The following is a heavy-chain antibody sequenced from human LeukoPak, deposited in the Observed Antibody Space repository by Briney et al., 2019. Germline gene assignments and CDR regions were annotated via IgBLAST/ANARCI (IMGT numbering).Heavy chain of an antibody. Sequence: GGSLRLSCAASGFTFSSYGMHWVRQAPGKGLEWVTFMPYEGSNEYYAESVKGRFTISRDNSKNTLYLQMNSLRAEDTAVYYCARARIAAAASPWGQGTLVTVSS. CDR2: MPYEGSNE. CDR1: GFTFSSYG. D-gene: IGHD6-13*01. CDR3: ARARIAAAASP. J-gene: IGHJ5*02. V-gene: IGHV3-30*02.